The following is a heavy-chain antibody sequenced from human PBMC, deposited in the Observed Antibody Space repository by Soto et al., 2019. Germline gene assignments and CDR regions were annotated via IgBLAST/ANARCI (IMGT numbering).Heavy chain of an antibody. Sequence: GGSLRLSCAASGFTFSSYGMHWVRQAPGKGLEWVAVISYDGSNKYYADSVKGRFTISRDNSKNTLYLQMNSMRAEDTAVYYCAKSIRKSAAAGLSWGQGTLVTVSS. CDR3: AKSIRKSAAAGLS. CDR2: ISYDGSNK. V-gene: IGHV3-30*18. CDR1: GFTFSSYG. D-gene: IGHD6-13*01. J-gene: IGHJ4*02.